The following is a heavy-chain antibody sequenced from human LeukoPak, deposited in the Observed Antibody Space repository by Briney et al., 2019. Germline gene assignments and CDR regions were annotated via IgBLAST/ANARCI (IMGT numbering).Heavy chain of an antibody. CDR3: ARDLGGPTGRA. D-gene: IGHD3-10*01. Sequence: GGSLRLSCAASGFTFSSHWMHWVRQAPGKGLVWVSRINNDGTNTKYADSVKGRFTISRDNAKNMLFLQMNSLRAEDTAVYYCARDLGGPTGRAWGQGTLVTVSS. CDR2: INNDGTNT. J-gene: IGHJ5*02. V-gene: IGHV3-74*03. CDR1: GFTFSSHW.